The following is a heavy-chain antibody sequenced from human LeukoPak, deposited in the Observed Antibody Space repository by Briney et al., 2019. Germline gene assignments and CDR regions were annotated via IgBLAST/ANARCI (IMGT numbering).Heavy chain of an antibody. CDR2: IYSGGST. J-gene: IGHJ6*02. D-gene: IGHD3-9*01. CDR3: ARDTRYFDWLLTSYGRDV. CDR1: GFTVSSNY. Sequence: GGSLRLSCAASGFTVSSNYMSWVRQAPGKGLEWVSVIYSGGSTYYADSVKGRFTISRDNSKNTLYLQMNSLRAEDTAVYYCARDTRYFDWLLTSYGRDVWGQGTTVTVSS. V-gene: IGHV3-53*01.